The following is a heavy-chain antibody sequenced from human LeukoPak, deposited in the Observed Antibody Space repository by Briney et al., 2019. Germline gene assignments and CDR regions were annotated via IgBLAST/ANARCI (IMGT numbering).Heavy chain of an antibody. CDR2: INHSGST. CDR1: NGSFSGYY. J-gene: IGHJ4*02. Sequence: SETLSLTCAVYNGSFSGYYWSWIRQPPGKGLEWIGEINHSGSTHYNPSLKSRVTISVDTSKNQFSLKLSSVTAADTAVYYCARQSPQGQYYYDSSGYYHGGFDYWGQGTLVTVSS. V-gene: IGHV4-34*01. CDR3: ARQSPQGQYYYDSSGYYHGGFDY. D-gene: IGHD3-22*01.